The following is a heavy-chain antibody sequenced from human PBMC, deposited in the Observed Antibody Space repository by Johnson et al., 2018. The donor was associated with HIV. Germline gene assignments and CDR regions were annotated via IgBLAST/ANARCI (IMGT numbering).Heavy chain of an antibody. CDR3: ARTGVLGAFDI. J-gene: IGHJ3*02. V-gene: IGHV3-30*04. CDR2: ISYDGSNK. CDR1: GFTCSSYA. D-gene: IGHD2-8*02. Sequence: QVQLVESGGGVVQPGRSLRLSCAASGFTCSSYAMHWVRQAPGKGLEWVAVISYDGSNKYYADSVKGRFTISRDNSKNTLYLQMNSLRAEDTAVYYCARTGVLGAFDIWGQGTMVTVSS.